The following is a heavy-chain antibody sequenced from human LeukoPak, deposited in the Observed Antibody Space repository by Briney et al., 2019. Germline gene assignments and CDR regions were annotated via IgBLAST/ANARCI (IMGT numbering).Heavy chain of an antibody. CDR3: ARDLGDLLWFGESIPPYWYFDL. J-gene: IGHJ2*01. CDR2: INPNSGGT. CDR1: GYTFTGYY. Sequence: ASLKDSCQASGYTFTGYYMHWVRQAPGQGLEWMGWINPNSGGTNYAQKFLGRVTMTRDTSLSTAYMELTRLRSDDTDVYYCARDLGDLLWFGESIPPYWYFDLWGRGTLVTVSS. V-gene: IGHV1-2*02. D-gene: IGHD3-10*01.